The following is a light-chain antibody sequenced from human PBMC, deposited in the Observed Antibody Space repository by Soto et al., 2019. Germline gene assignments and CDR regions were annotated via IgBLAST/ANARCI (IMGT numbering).Light chain of an antibody. CDR1: SSDVGGYNY. CDR2: DVS. J-gene: IGLJ2*01. CDR3: SSYTSSSKGSVV. Sequence: QSALTQPASVSGSPGQSITISCTGTSSDVGGYNYVSWYQQHPGKAPKLMIYDVSNRPSGVSNRFSGSKSGTTASLAISGLQAEDEADYYCSSYTSSSKGSVVFGGGTKVTVL. V-gene: IGLV2-14*01.